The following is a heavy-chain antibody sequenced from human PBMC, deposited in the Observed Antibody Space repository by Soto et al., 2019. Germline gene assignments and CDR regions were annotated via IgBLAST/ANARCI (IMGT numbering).Heavy chain of an antibody. D-gene: IGHD6-6*01. CDR3: ARGWYSSSSTSYYGMDV. J-gene: IGHJ6*02. V-gene: IGHV3-33*01. CDR2: IWYDGSNK. Sequence: GESLKISCAASGFTFSSYGMHWVRQAPGKGLEWVAVIWYDGSNKYYADSVKGRFTISRDNSKNTLYLQMNSLRAEDTAVYYCARGWYSSSSTSYYGMDVWGQGTTVTVSS. CDR1: GFTFSSYG.